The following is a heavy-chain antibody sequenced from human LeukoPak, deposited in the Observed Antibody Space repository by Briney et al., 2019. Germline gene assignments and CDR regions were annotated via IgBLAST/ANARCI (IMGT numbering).Heavy chain of an antibody. J-gene: IGHJ6*03. CDR3: ARDAIAARLDYYYYYMDV. V-gene: IGHV3-30*01. D-gene: IGHD6-6*01. Sequence: PGRSLRLSCAASGFTFGTYAMHWVRQAPGKGLERVAVLSYDGSNKYYADSVKGRFTISRDNSKNTLFLQMNSLRTEDTAVYYCARDAIAARLDYYYYYMDVWGKGTTVTVSS. CDR1: GFTFGTYA. CDR2: LSYDGSNK.